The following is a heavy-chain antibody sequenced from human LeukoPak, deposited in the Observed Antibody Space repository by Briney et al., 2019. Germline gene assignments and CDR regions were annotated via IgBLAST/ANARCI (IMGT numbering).Heavy chain of an antibody. CDR2: IYTSGST. CDR1: GGSISSYY. Sequence: SSETLSLTCTVSGGSISSYYWSWIRQPAGKGLEWIGRIYTSGSTNYNPSLKSRVTMSVDTSKNQFSLKLSSVTAADTAVYYCARGGQWLAEYYFDYWGQRTLVTVSS. CDR3: ARGGQWLAEYYFDY. D-gene: IGHD6-19*01. J-gene: IGHJ4*02. V-gene: IGHV4-4*07.